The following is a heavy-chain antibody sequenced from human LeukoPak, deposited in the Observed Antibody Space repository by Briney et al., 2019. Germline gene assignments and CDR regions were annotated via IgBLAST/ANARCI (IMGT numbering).Heavy chain of an antibody. V-gene: IGHV4-4*07. J-gene: IGHJ5*02. CDR2: VYTSGST. CDR1: GGSLSSYY. CDR3: ARHRSGSSWFAP. Sequence: SETLSLTCTVSGGSLSSYYWSWIRQPAGKGLEWIGRVYTSGSTNYNPSLKSRVTMSIDTSKNQFSLEVSSVAAADTAVYYCARHRSGSSWFAPWGQGILVTVSS. D-gene: IGHD6-19*01.